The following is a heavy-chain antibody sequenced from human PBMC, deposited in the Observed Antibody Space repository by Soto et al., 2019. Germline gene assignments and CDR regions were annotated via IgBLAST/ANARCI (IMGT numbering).Heavy chain of an antibody. Sequence: SETLSLTCIVSSDSLTITSHYWGWVRQPPGKGLEWIGNVYYSGSLYFNPSLKGRATISLDTSKNQLTLTLTSVTAADTAVYYCATQGIAVADLLLFDYWGQGTLVTVSS. CDR1: SDSLTITSHY. CDR2: VYYSGSL. D-gene: IGHD6-19*01. V-gene: IGHV4-39*06. J-gene: IGHJ4*02. CDR3: ATQGIAVADLLLFDY.